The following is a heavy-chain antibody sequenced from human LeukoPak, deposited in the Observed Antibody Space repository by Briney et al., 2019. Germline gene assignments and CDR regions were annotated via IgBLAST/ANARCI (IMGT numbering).Heavy chain of an antibody. Sequence: GGSLRLSCAASGFTFSSYAMSWVRQAPGKGLEWASAISGSGGSTYYADSVKGRFTISRDNSKNTLYLQMNSMRAEDTAVYYCAKSVRIVVVPAAIPPLDYWGQGTLVTVSS. CDR2: ISGSGGST. V-gene: IGHV3-23*01. CDR3: AKSVRIVVVPAAIPPLDY. J-gene: IGHJ4*02. D-gene: IGHD2-2*01. CDR1: GFTFSSYA.